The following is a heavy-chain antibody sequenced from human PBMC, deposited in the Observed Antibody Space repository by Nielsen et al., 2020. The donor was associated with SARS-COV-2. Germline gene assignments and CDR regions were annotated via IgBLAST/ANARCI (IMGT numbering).Heavy chain of an antibody. Sequence: SETLSLTCAVYGGSFSGYYWSWIRQPPGKGLEWIGEINHSGSTNYNPSLKSRVTISVDTSKNQFSLKLSSVTAADTAVYYCARRFGARRDYYDSSGYYYVGAFDIWGQGTMVTVSS. J-gene: IGHJ3*02. D-gene: IGHD3-22*01. CDR3: ARRFGARRDYYDSSGYYYVGAFDI. CDR2: INHSGST. CDR1: GGSFSGYY. V-gene: IGHV4-34*01.